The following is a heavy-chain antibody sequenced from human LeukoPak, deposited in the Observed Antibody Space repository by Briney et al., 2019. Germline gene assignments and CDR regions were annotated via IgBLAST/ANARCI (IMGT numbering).Heavy chain of an antibody. D-gene: IGHD3-10*01. Sequence: PPETLSLTCTVSGGSISSSSYYWGWIRQPPGKGLEWIGSIYYSGSTYYNPSLRSRVTISVDTSKNQFSLKLSSVTAADTAVYYCARVWGRRAFDIWGQGTMVTVSS. CDR2: IYYSGST. V-gene: IGHV4-39*07. CDR3: ARVWGRRAFDI. CDR1: GGSISSSSYY. J-gene: IGHJ3*02.